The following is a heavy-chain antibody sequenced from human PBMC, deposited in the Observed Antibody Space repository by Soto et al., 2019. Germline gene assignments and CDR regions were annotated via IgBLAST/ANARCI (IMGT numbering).Heavy chain of an antibody. CDR1: GGSLSSGTYY. Sequence: SETLSLTCTVSGGSLSSGTYYWSWIRQPPGKGLEWIGYIYHSGSSQSNPSLKSRVTISIDASKNQFSLELRSVTAADTAVYYCARDLLDTTVDYYFDSWGPGRLVTVSS. V-gene: IGHV4-30-4*01. CDR3: ARDLLDTTVDYYFDS. J-gene: IGHJ4*02. D-gene: IGHD4-17*01. CDR2: IYHSGSS.